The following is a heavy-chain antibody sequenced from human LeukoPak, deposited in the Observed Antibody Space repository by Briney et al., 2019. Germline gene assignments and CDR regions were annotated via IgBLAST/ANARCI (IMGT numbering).Heavy chain of an antibody. J-gene: IGHJ6*02. CDR3: ASPHDYYGMDV. CDR2: IYPGHSDT. V-gene: IGHV5-51*01. Sequence: GESLKISCKGAGYSFTSYWSCWVRQMPGKVLGWMGIIYPGHSDTRYSPSFQGQVTISADKSISTAYLQWSSLKASDTAMYYCASPHDYYGMDVWGQGTTVTVSS. CDR1: GYSFTSYW.